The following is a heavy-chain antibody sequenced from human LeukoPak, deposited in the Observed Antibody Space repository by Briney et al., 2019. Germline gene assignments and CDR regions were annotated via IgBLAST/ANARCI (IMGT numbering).Heavy chain of an antibody. D-gene: IGHD1-26*01. CDR3: AKIGSYSVLGAYYFDS. CDR2: LSGSGSST. CDR1: GFTFSSYA. Sequence: GGSLRLSCAASGFTFSSYAMCWVRQAPGEGLEGVSALSGSGSSTYYADSVKGRFTISRDNSKSTLYLQMNSLRAEDTAVYYCAKIGSYSVLGAYYFDSWGQGTLVTVSS. V-gene: IGHV3-23*01. J-gene: IGHJ4*02.